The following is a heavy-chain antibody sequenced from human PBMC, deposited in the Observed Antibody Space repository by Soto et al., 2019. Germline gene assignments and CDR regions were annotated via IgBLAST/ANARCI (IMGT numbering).Heavy chain of an antibody. CDR2: ISAYNGNT. CDR3: ARWDYDILTVYLVAGMDV. CDR1: GYTFTSYG. V-gene: IGHV1-18*01. D-gene: IGHD3-9*01. Sequence: QVQLVQSGAEVKKPGASVKVSCKASGYTFTSYGISWVRQAPGQGLEWMGWISAYNGNTNYAQKLQGRVTMTTDTSTSTAYMELRSLRSDDTAVYYCARWDYDILTVYLVAGMDVWGQGTTVTVSS. J-gene: IGHJ6*02.